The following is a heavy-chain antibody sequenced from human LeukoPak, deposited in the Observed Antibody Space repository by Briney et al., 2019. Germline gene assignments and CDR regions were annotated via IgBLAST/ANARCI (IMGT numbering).Heavy chain of an antibody. CDR1: GYSISTGCY. CDR3: ARSKCGSTSCYGGNWFDP. J-gene: IGHJ5*02. D-gene: IGHD2-2*01. CDR2: IYHSGST. Sequence: SETLSLTCAVSGYSISTGCYWGWIRQPPGKGLEWIGTIYHSGSTYYNPSLKSRVTISVDTSKNQFSLKLSSVTAADTALYYCARSKCGSTSCYGGNWFDPWGQGTLVTVSS. V-gene: IGHV4-38-2*01.